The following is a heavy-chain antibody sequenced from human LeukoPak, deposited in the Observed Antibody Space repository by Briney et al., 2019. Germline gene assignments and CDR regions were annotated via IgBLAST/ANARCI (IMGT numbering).Heavy chain of an antibody. CDR2: LSGSGGGT. J-gene: IGHJ4*02. D-gene: IGHD3-10*01. CDR3: AKDRRAGSYDY. CDR1: GFTFSSYG. Sequence: GGSLRLSCAASGFTFSSYGMSWVRQAPGKGLEWVSTLSGSGGGTYYADSVKGRFTISRDNFKNTLYLQMNSLRAEDTAVYYCAKDRRAGSYDYWGQGTLVTVSS. V-gene: IGHV3-23*01.